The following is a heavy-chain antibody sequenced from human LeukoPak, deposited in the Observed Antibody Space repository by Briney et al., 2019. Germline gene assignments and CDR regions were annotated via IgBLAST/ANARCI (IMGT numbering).Heavy chain of an antibody. J-gene: IGHJ4*02. CDR1: GFTVSSNY. CDR3: AKDVGDLEPVGYQPLLYFDY. D-gene: IGHD2-2*01. CDR2: IYSGGST. V-gene: IGHV3-53*01. Sequence: HAGGSLRLSCAASGFTVSSNYMNWVRQAPGKGLEWVSVIYSGGSTYYSDSVKGRFTISRDNSKNTLYLQMNSLRAEDTAVYYCAKDVGDLEPVGYQPLLYFDYWGQGTLVTVSS.